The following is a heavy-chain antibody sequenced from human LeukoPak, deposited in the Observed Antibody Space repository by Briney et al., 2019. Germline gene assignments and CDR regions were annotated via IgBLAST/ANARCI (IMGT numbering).Heavy chain of an antibody. CDR2: IYYSGRT. J-gene: IGHJ3*02. CDR3: ARGPVGGATYYDGDAFDI. CDR1: GGSISSYY. Sequence: SETLSLTCTVSGGSISSYYWSWIRQPPGKGLEWIGYIYYSGRTNYNPSLKSRVTISVDTSKNQFSLKLSSVTAVDTAVYYCARGPVGGATYYDGDAFDIWGQGTMVTVSS. D-gene: IGHD1-26*01. V-gene: IGHV4-59*01.